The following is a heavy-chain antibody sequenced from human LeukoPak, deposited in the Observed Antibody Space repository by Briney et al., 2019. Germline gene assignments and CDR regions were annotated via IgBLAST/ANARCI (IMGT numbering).Heavy chain of an antibody. J-gene: IGHJ4*02. Sequence: PGGSLRLSCAAFGFPFSASAMSWVRQAPGKGLEWVSTISNSGGNTYYANSVRGRFTISRDNSKNTLFLQLNSLGAEDTAVYYCAKASNTLDYWGQGTLVTVSS. CDR2: ISNSGGNT. D-gene: IGHD2/OR15-2a*01. CDR1: GFPFSASA. V-gene: IGHV3-23*01. CDR3: AKASNTLDY.